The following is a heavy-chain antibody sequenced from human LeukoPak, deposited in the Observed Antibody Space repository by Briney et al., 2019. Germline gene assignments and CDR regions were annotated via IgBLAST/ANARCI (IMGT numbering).Heavy chain of an antibody. CDR3: AREVVVPAAARHYYYYYYMDV. D-gene: IGHD2-2*01. J-gene: IGHJ6*03. CDR1: GFTFSSYS. CDR2: ISSSSSYI. Sequence: PGGSLRLSCAASGFTFSSYSMNWVRQAPGKGLEWVSSISSSSSYIYYADSVKGRFTSSRDNAKNSLYLQMNSLRAEDTAVYYCAREVVVPAAARHYYYYYYMDVWGKGTTVTVSS. V-gene: IGHV3-21*01.